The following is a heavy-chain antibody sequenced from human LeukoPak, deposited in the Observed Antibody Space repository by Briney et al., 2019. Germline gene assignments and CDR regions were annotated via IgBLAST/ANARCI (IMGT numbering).Heavy chain of an antibody. J-gene: IGHJ4*02. CDR1: GGSISSGSYY. CDR3: ARGTPMVRGVSFDY. Sequence: SETLSLTCTVSGGSISSGSYYWSWIRQPAGKGLEWIGRIYTSGSTNYNPSLKSRVTISVDTSKNQFSLKLSSVTAADTAVYYCARGTPMVRGVSFDYWGQGTLVTVSS. D-gene: IGHD3-10*01. V-gene: IGHV4-61*02. CDR2: IYTSGST.